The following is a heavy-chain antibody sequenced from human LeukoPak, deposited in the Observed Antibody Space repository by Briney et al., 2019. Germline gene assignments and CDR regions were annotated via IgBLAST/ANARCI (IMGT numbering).Heavy chain of an antibody. J-gene: IGHJ3*02. V-gene: IGHV3-30*18. Sequence: GGSLRLSCAASGFTFSSYGMHWVRQAPGKGLGWVAVISYDGSNKYYADSVKGRFTISRDNSKNTLYLQMNTLTAEDTAIYYCTKRGADWNRAFDIWGQGTVVTVSS. CDR2: ISYDGSNK. CDR3: TKRGADWNRAFDI. CDR1: GFTFSSYG. D-gene: IGHD1-1*01.